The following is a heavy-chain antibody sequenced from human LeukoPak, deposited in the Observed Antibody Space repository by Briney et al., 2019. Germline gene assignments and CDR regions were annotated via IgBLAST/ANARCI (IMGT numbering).Heavy chain of an antibody. CDR1: GFPFSNYG. CDR3: IPHRGIHSLGY. J-gene: IGHJ4*02. V-gene: IGHV3-15*01. Sequence: GGSLRLSCAASGFPFSNYGMNWVRQAPGKGLEWVGRIRSKTDAGTTEYAASVKGRFTISRDDSKNTLYLQMNSLKTEDTAVYYCIPHRGIHSLGYWGQGTLVTVSS. CDR2: IRSKTDAGTT. D-gene: IGHD2-15*01.